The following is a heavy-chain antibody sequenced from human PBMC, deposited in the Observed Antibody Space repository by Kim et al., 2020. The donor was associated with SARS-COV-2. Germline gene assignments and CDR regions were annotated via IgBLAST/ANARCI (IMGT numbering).Heavy chain of an antibody. CDR2: IYYSGST. CDR1: GGSIISYY. CDR3: ARATWLRGYFDY. Sequence: SETLSLTCTVSGGSIISYYWSWIRQPPGKGLEWIGYIYYSGSTNYNPSLKSRVTISVDTSKNQFSLKLSSVTAADTAVYYCARATWLRGYFDYWGQGTLVTVSS. V-gene: IGHV4-59*01. J-gene: IGHJ4*02. D-gene: IGHD5-12*01.